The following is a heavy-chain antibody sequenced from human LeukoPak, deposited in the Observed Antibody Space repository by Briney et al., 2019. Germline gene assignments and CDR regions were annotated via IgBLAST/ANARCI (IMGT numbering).Heavy chain of an antibody. J-gene: IGHJ4*02. Sequence: ASVKVSCKASGGTFSSYAISWVRQAPGQGLEWMGGIIPIFGTANYAQKFQGRVPIPAHESTSTAYMELSSLRSEDTAVYYCARDPSPGIAVAGTGIYFDYWGQGTLVTVSS. CDR2: IIPIFGTA. CDR1: GGTFSSYA. D-gene: IGHD6-19*01. CDR3: ARDPSPGIAVAGTGIYFDY. V-gene: IGHV1-69*13.